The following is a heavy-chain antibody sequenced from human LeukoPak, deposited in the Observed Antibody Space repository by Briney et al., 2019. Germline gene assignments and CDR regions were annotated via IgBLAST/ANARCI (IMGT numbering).Heavy chain of an antibody. Sequence: SETLSLTCTVSGGSISSYYWSWIRQPAGKGLEWIGRIYTSGSTNYNPSLKSRVTMSVDTSKNQFSLKLSSVTAAGTAVYYCARCGIAANYYYYYMDVWGKGTTVTVSS. J-gene: IGHJ6*03. V-gene: IGHV4-4*07. D-gene: IGHD6-25*01. CDR2: IYTSGST. CDR3: ARCGIAANYYYYYMDV. CDR1: GGSISSYY.